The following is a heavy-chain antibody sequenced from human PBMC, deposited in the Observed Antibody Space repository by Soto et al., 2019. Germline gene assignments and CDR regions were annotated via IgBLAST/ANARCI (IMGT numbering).Heavy chain of an antibody. CDR1: GYTLTELS. CDR3: ATGIAAAGTDYYYYYYMDV. J-gene: IGHJ6*03. D-gene: IGHD6-13*01. CDR2: FDPEDGET. Sequence: ASVKVSFKVSGYTLTELSMHWVRQAPGKGLEWMGGFDPEDGETIYAQKFQGRVTMTEDTSTDTAYMELSSLRSEDTAVYYCATGIAAAGTDYYYYYYMDVWGKGTTVTVSS. V-gene: IGHV1-24*01.